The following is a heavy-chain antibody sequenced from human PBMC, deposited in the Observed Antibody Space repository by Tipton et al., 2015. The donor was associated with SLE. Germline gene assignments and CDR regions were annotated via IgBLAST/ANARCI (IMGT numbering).Heavy chain of an antibody. Sequence: QLVQSGAEVKKPGASVKVSCEASGYTFTNYGISWVRQAPGQGLEWMGWISAYNGNTNYAPKLQGRVNVTTDTSTSTTNMGLRSLRSDDTAVYYCARQQYGEYVNYWGQGTLVTVSS. CDR1: GYTFTNYG. J-gene: IGHJ4*02. D-gene: IGHD4-17*01. CDR3: ARQQYGEYVNY. CDR2: ISAYNGNT. V-gene: IGHV1-18*01.